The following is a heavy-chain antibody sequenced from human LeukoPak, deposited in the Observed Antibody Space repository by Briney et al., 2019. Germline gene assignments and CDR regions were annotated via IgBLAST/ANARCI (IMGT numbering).Heavy chain of an antibody. V-gene: IGHV4-59*01. D-gene: IGHD3-22*01. J-gene: IGHJ4*02. Sequence: SETLSLTCTVSGGSISSYYWSWIRQPPGKGLEWIGYIYCSGSTNYNPSLKSRVTISVDTSKNQFSLKLSSVTAADTAVYYCARLGDSSGYYSDYWGQGTLVTVSS. CDR3: ARLGDSSGYYSDY. CDR2: IYCSGST. CDR1: GGSISSYY.